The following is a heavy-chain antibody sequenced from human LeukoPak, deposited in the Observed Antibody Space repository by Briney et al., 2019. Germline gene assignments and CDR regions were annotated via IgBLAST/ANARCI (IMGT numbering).Heavy chain of an antibody. D-gene: IGHD2-2*01. J-gene: IGHJ6*03. Sequence: ASVKVSCKASGYTFTSYGISWVRQAPGQGLERMGWISAYNGNTNYAQKLQGRVTMTTDTSTSTAYMELRSLRSDDTAVYYCARLYCSSTSCWGDYYYMDVWGKGTTVTVSS. CDR1: GYTFTSYG. CDR2: ISAYNGNT. CDR3: ARLYCSSTSCWGDYYYMDV. V-gene: IGHV1-18*01.